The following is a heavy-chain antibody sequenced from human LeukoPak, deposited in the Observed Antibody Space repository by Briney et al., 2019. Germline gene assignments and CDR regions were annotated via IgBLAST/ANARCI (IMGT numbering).Heavy chain of an antibody. CDR3: ARGGYYDSSAPADFDY. Sequence: SETLSLTCAVSGGSISSGGYSWSWIRQPPGKGLEWIGYIYHSGSTYYNPSLKSRVTISVDRSENQFSLKLSSVTAADTAVYYCARGGYYDSSAPADFDYWGQGTLVTASS. CDR1: GGSISSGGYS. D-gene: IGHD3-22*01. J-gene: IGHJ4*02. CDR2: IYHSGST. V-gene: IGHV4-30-2*01.